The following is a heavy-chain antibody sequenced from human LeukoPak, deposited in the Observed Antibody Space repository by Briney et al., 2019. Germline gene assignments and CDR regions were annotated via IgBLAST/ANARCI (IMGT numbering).Heavy chain of an antibody. D-gene: IGHD3-9*01. V-gene: IGHV4-61*02. J-gene: IGHJ4*02. CDR1: GGSISSGSYY. Sequence: ASETLSLTCTVSGGSISSGSYYWSWIRQPAGKGLEWIGRIYTSGSTNYNPSLKSRVTISVDTSKNQFSLKLSSVTAADTAVYYCARHVGRYFDWTQPNPYYFDYWGQGTLVTVSS. CDR3: ARHVGRYFDWTQPNPYYFDY. CDR2: IYTSGST.